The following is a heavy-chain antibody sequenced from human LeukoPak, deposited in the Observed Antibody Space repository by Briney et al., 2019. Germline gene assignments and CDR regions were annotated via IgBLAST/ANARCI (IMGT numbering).Heavy chain of an antibody. D-gene: IGHD2-2*01. Sequence: GGSLRLSCAASGFTFSSYSMNWVRQAPGKGLEWVSSISSSSSYIHYADSVKGRFTISRDNAKNSLYLQMNSLRAEDTAVYYCARDKFGSAIVVVPAAIPAFDPWGQGTLVTVSS. CDR1: GFTFSSYS. V-gene: IGHV3-21*01. J-gene: IGHJ5*02. CDR3: ARDKFGSAIVVVPAAIPAFDP. CDR2: ISSSSSYI.